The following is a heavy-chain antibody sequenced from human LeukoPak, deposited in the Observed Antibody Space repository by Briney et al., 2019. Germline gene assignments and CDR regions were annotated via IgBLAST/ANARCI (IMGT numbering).Heavy chain of an antibody. D-gene: IGHD2-2*01. Sequence: ASVKVSCKASGYTFTGYYMHWVRQAPGQGLEWMGWINPNSGGTNYAQKFQGWVTMTRDTSISTAYMELSRLRSDDTAVYYCARECSSTSCYDYGMDVWGQGTTVTVSS. CDR1: GYTFTGYY. CDR2: INPNSGGT. CDR3: ARECSSTSCYDYGMDV. V-gene: IGHV1-2*04. J-gene: IGHJ6*02.